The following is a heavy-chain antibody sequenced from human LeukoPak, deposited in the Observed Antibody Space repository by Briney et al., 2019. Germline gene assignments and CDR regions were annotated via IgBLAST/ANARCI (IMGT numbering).Heavy chain of an antibody. CDR3: ARVRYYYFDY. V-gene: IGHV4-34*01. CDR2: INHSGST. D-gene: IGHD1-26*01. Sequence: SETLSLTCAVYGGSFSGYYWSWIRQPPGKGLEWTGEINHSGSTNYNPSLKSRVTISVDTSKNQFSLKLSSVTAADTAVYYCARVRYYYFDYWGQGTLVTVSS. CDR1: GGSFSGYY. J-gene: IGHJ4*02.